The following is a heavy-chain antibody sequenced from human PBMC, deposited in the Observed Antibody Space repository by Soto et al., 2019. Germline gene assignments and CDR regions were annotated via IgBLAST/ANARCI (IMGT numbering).Heavy chain of an antibody. CDR3: AHSSEQTAMVEEYYFDY. J-gene: IGHJ4*02. CDR1: GFSLSTRGVG. Sequence: SGPTLVNPTLTLTLTCTFSGFSLSTRGVGVGWIRQPPGKALEWLALIYWDADKRYSPSLKSRLTITKDTSKNQVVLTMTNMDPVDTATYYCAHSSEQTAMVEEYYFDYWGQGTLVTVSS. V-gene: IGHV2-5*02. CDR2: IYWDADK. D-gene: IGHD5-18*01.